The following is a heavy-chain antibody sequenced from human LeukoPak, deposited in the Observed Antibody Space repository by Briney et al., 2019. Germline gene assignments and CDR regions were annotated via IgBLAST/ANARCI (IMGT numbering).Heavy chain of an antibody. Sequence: GESLKTSCKGSGYNFITYWIAWVRQTPEKGLEWMGIFYPGDSDTRYSPSFQGQVTISADKSNSTAYLHWSSLKASDTAMYYCARRAAGTTTGEFDYWGQGTLVTVSS. D-gene: IGHD1-1*01. CDR2: FYPGDSDT. CDR1: GYNFITYW. V-gene: IGHV5-51*01. J-gene: IGHJ4*02. CDR3: ARRAAGTTTGEFDY.